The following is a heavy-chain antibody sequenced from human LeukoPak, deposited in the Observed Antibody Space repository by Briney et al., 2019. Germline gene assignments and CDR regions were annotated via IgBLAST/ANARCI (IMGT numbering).Heavy chain of an antibody. CDR1: GVNLSRNG. CDR2: IRFDGTKT. CDR3: ARHFDDANSNYSYIPEY. V-gene: IGHV3-30*02. D-gene: IGHD4/OR15-4a*01. Sequence: PGGSLRLSCEASGVNLSRNGIHWVRHAPGKGLEWVSFIRFDGTKTFYGDSVRGRFFISRDISKNTLYLQLNSLRADDTAVYYCARHFDDANSNYSYIPEYWGRGVLVTVSS. J-gene: IGHJ4*02.